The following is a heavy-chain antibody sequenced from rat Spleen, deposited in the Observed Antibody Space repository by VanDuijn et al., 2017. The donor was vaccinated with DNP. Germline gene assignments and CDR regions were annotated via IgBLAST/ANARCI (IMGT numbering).Heavy chain of an antibody. CDR3: ARHRTIMPYYYAMDA. Sequence: EVLLVESDGGLVQPGRSLKLSCAVSGFTFSDYYMAWVRQAPAKGLEWVATISYNGGSIYYPDSVKGRFTISRDNAQNTLYLQMNSLRSEDTATYYCARHRTIMPYYYAMDAWGQGASVTVSS. CDR2: ISYNGGSI. D-gene: IGHD1-12*01. V-gene: IGHV5-29*01. CDR1: GFTFSDYY. J-gene: IGHJ4*01.